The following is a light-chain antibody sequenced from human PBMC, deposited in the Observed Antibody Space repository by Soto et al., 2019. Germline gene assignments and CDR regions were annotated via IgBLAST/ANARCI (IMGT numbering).Light chain of an antibody. J-gene: IGLJ2*01. CDR1: SSDIGASNS. CDR2: EVT. V-gene: IGLV2-8*01. CDR3: GSKAGSNKHVV. Sequence: QSVLTQPPSASGSPGQSVTISCAGSSSDIGASNSVSWYQQHPGKAPKLLISEVTKRPSGVPDRFSGSKSANTASLTISGLQADDEADYYCGSKAGSNKHVVFGGGTQLTVL.